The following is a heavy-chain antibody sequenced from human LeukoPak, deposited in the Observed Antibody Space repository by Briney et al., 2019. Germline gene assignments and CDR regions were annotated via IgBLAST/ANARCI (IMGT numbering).Heavy chain of an antibody. CDR1: GFTFDEYG. D-gene: IGHD3-22*01. V-gene: IGHV3-20*04. J-gene: IGHJ4*02. CDR3: ARGYFYDSSGYYGNLDY. Sequence: GGSLRLSCAASGFTFDEYGMNWVRQAPGKGLEWVSGINWNGGSTGYADAVKGRFTIHRDNAKKSPYLQMHSLRAEDTALYYCARGYFYDSSGYYGNLDYWGQGTLVTVSS. CDR2: INWNGGST.